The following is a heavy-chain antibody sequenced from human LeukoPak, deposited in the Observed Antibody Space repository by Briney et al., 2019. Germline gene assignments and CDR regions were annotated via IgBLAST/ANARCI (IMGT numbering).Heavy chain of an antibody. CDR1: GFTFSSYS. V-gene: IGHV3-48*01. J-gene: IGHJ4*02. CDR2: ISSSSTI. Sequence: GGSLRLSCVASGFTFSSYSMNWVRQAPGKGLEWVSYISSSSTIYYADSVKGRFTISRDNAKNSLYLQMNSLRAEDTAVYYCARDTRGYSYGYAYFDYWGQGTLVTVSS. CDR3: ARDTRGYSYGYAYFDY. D-gene: IGHD5-18*01.